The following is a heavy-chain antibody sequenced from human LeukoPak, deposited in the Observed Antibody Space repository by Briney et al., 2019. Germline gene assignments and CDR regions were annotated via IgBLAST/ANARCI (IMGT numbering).Heavy chain of an antibody. Sequence: GGSLRLSCAASGFTFSTYGMHWVRQALGKGLEWVAAIWYDGSNKYYADSVKGRFTISRDNSNNTLYLQMNSLRAEDTAVYYCARAGSGSNYYYGLDVWGQGTTVTVSS. CDR3: ARAGSGSNYYYGLDV. CDR1: GFTFSTYG. D-gene: IGHD3-10*01. J-gene: IGHJ6*02. CDR2: IWYDGSNK. V-gene: IGHV3-33*01.